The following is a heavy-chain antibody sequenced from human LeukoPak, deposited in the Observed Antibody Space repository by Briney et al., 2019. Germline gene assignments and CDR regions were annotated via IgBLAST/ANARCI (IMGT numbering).Heavy chain of an antibody. D-gene: IGHD2-15*01. CDR1: GFTFSSYS. CDR2: ISSSSSYI. J-gene: IGHJ5*02. CDR3: ARDGQLLPEPNWFDP. Sequence: GGSLRLSCAASGFTFSSYSMTWVRQAPGKGLEWVSSISSSSSYIYYADSVKGRFTISRDNAKNSLYLHMNSLRAEDTAVYYCARDGQLLPEPNWFDPWGQGTLVTVSS. V-gene: IGHV3-21*01.